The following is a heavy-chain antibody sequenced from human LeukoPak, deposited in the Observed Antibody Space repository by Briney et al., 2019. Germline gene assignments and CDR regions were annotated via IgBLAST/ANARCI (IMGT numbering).Heavy chain of an antibody. V-gene: IGHV1-18*01. Sequence: ASVKVSCKPSGYTFNTYGITWVRQAPGQGLEWMGWISPYSGKTDSAQKVQGRLAMTTDTSTSTAHMELRSLRSDDTAVYYCARGGEDGKIDYWGQGTLVTVSS. CDR1: GYTFNTYG. D-gene: IGHD3-10*01. CDR3: ARGGEDGKIDY. J-gene: IGHJ4*02. CDR2: ISPYSGKT.